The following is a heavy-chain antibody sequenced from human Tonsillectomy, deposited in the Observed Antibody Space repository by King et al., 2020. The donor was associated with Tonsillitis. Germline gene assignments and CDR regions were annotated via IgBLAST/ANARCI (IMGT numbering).Heavy chain of an antibody. CDR1: GFTFSSYE. D-gene: IGHD1-26*01. CDR3: ARQSGTSTRYYYYYMDV. V-gene: IGHV3-48*03. Sequence: VQLVESGGGLVQPGGSLRLSCAASGFTFSSYEMNWVRQAPGKGLEWVSYISSSGSTIYYADSVKGRFTISRDNAKNSLYLQMNSLRAEDTAVYYFARQSGTSTRYYYYYMDVWGKGTTVTVSS. CDR2: ISSSGSTI. J-gene: IGHJ6*03.